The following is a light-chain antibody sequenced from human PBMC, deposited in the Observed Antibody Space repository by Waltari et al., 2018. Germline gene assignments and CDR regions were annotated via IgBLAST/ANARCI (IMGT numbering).Light chain of an antibody. Sequence: QSALTQPASVSGSPGQSITISCTGTSSDVGGYNYVSWYQQHPGKAPKLMIYEVSNRPSGVSDRFSVSKSGNRASLTISGLQAEDEADYYCSSYTSSSPLVFGTGTKVTVL. CDR1: SSDVGGYNY. V-gene: IGLV2-14*01. J-gene: IGLJ1*01. CDR2: EVS. CDR3: SSYTSSSPLV.